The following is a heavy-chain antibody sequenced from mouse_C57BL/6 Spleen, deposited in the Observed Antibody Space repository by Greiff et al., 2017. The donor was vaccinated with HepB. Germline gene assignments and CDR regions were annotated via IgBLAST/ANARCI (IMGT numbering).Heavy chain of an antibody. Sequence: EVKLMESGGGLVQPGGSLSLSCAASGFTFTDYYMSWVRQPPGKALEWLGFIRNKANGYTTEYSASVKGRFTISRDNSQSILYLQMNALRAEDSATYYCARFSFTTVVATRWYFDVWGTGTTVTVSS. J-gene: IGHJ1*03. CDR1: GFTFTDYY. CDR3: ARFSFTTVVATRWYFDV. V-gene: IGHV7-3*01. CDR2: IRNKANGYTT. D-gene: IGHD1-1*01.